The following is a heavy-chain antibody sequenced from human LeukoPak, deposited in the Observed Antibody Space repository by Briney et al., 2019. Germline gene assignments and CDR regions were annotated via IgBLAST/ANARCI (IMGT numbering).Heavy chain of an antibody. V-gene: IGHV3-30-3*01. CDR2: ISYDGSNK. J-gene: IGHJ4*02. CDR1: GFTFSSYA. Sequence: PGGSLRLSCAASGFTFSSYAMHWVRQAPGKGLEWVAVISYDGSNKYYADSVKGRFTISRDNSKNTLYLQMNSLRAEDTAVYYCARGAGRATVVTPPGYWGQGILVTVSS. CDR3: ARGAGRATVVTPPGY. D-gene: IGHD4-23*01.